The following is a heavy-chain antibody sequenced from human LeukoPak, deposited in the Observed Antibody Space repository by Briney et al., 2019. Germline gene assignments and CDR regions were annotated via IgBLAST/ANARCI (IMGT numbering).Heavy chain of an antibody. Sequence: SETLSLTCGVSGGSISSTNWWTWVRQPPGKGLEWIGEVNVLGNTNYNPSLESRVTISIDKSENHVSLKLTSVTAADTAVYYCAREGGPFRPLDYSGQGTLVTVSS. V-gene: IGHV4/OR15-8*02. J-gene: IGHJ4*02. CDR3: AREGGPFRPLDY. CDR1: GGSISSTNW. D-gene: IGHD2/OR15-2a*01. CDR2: VNVLGNT.